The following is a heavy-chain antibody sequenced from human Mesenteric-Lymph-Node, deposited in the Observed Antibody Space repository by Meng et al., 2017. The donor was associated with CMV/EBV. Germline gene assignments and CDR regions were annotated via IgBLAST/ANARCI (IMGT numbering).Heavy chain of an antibody. D-gene: IGHD6-19*01. J-gene: IGHJ3*02. V-gene: IGHV4-4*02. Sequence: SETLSLTCAVSGDSISSRNWWSWVRQPPGKGLQWIGEVYHSGSTNYHPSLRSRVTISVDTSKIQFSLNLSSVTAADTAVYYCARVKQWLVDIWGQGTTVTVSS. CDR3: ARVKQWLVDI. CDR1: GDSISSRNW. CDR2: VYHSGST.